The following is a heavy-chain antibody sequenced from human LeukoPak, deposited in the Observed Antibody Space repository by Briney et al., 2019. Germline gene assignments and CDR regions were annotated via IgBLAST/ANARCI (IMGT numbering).Heavy chain of an antibody. CDR2: INSDGSAT. CDR3: GSLTVVARDH. D-gene: IGHD3-22*01. J-gene: IGHJ4*02. Sequence: HPGGSLRLSCAASGSSFSTHWMHWVRQAPGKGLVYVAQINSDGSATAYADSVKGRFTISRDNAKNTLYLEMSSLRAEDTAVYYCGSLTVVARDHWGQGTLVTVSS. V-gene: IGHV3-74*01. CDR1: GSSFSTHW.